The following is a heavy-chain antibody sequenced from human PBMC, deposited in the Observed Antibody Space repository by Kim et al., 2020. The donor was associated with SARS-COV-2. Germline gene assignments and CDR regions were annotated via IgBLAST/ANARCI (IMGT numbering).Heavy chain of an antibody. CDR3: ARMILTGYDYYYGMDV. D-gene: IGHD3-9*01. V-gene: IGHV4-59*01. Sequence: LKSRVTISVDTCKNQFSRELSSVTAADTAVYYCARMILTGYDYYYGMDVWGQGTTVTVSS. J-gene: IGHJ6*02.